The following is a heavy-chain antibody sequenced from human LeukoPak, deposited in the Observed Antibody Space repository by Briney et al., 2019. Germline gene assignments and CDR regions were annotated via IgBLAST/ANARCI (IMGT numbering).Heavy chain of an antibody. D-gene: IGHD4-17*01. CDR1: GFTFRSYA. CDR3: AKDQYGEAFDI. J-gene: IGHJ3*02. V-gene: IGHV3-23*01. Sequence: PGGSLRLSCAAPGFTFRSYAMNWVRQAPGKGLEWVSAISGSGSATYYADSVKGRFTISRDNSKNTLYLQMNSLRAEDTAVYYCAKDQYGEAFDIWGPGTMVTVSS. CDR2: ISGSGSAT.